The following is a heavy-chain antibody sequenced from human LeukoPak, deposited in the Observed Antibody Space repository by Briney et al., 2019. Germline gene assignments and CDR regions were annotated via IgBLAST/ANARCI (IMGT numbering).Heavy chain of an antibody. Sequence: GRSLRLSCAASGFTFSSYAMHWVRQAPGKGLEWVAVISYDGSNKYYADSVKGRSTISRDNSKNTLYLQMNSLRAEDTAVYYCARDLGLTGYYATFDYWGQGTLVTVSS. CDR1: GFTFSSYA. CDR2: ISYDGSNK. CDR3: ARDLGLTGYYATFDY. J-gene: IGHJ4*02. D-gene: IGHD3-9*01. V-gene: IGHV3-30-3*01.